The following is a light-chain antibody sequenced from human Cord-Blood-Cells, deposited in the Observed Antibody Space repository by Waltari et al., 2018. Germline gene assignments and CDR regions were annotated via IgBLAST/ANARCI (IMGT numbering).Light chain of an antibody. V-gene: IGLV1-40*01. CDR3: QSYDSSHYV. CDR2: GNS. Sequence: QSVLTQPPSVSGAPGQRVTISCTGSSPHIGAGSAVHWYQQLPGTAPKLLIYGNSNRPSGVPDRFSGSKSGTSASLAITGLQAEDEADYYCQSYDSSHYVFGTGTKVTVL. CDR1: SPHIGAGSA. J-gene: IGLJ1*01.